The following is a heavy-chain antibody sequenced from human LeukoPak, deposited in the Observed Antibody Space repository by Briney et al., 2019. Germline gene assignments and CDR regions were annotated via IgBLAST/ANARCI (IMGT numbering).Heavy chain of an antibody. D-gene: IGHD3-3*01. V-gene: IGHV3-11*04. Sequence: PGGSLRLSCAASGFTFSDYYMSWIRQAPGKGLEWVSYISSSGSTIYYADSVKGRFTISRDNAKNSLYLQMTSLRAEDTAVYYCARGYQPYDFWSGYPGYWGQGTLVTVSS. J-gene: IGHJ4*02. CDR2: ISSSGSTI. CDR3: ARGYQPYDFWSGYPGY. CDR1: GFTFSDYY.